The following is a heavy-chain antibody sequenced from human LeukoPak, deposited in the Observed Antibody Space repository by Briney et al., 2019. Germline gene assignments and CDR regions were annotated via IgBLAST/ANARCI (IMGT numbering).Heavy chain of an antibody. CDR2: IYHSGST. CDR3: ARGASTVTTFFDS. D-gene: IGHD4-17*01. Sequence: SETLSLTCTVSGGSISSGDYYWSWIRQHPGKGLEWIGYIYHSGSTYYNPSLKSRLIISVDTSKNRFSLRLSSVTAADTAVYYCARGASTVTTFFDSWGQGALVTVSS. CDR1: GGSISSGDYY. V-gene: IGHV4-31*03. J-gene: IGHJ4*02.